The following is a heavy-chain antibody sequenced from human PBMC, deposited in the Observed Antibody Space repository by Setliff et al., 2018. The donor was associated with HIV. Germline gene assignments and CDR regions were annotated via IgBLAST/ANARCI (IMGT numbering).Heavy chain of an antibody. D-gene: IGHD6-13*01. V-gene: IGHV1-18*01. Sequence: GASVKVSCKASGYTFSSYGISWVRQAPGQGLEWMGGISVYNANTNYAQKFQGRVTITTDTSTSIAYMELNSLRVDDTAIYYCAGSLRGTAAGHSRGYWGQGTLVTVSS. CDR2: ISVYNANT. CDR1: GYTFSSYG. J-gene: IGHJ4*02. CDR3: AGSLRGTAAGHSRGY.